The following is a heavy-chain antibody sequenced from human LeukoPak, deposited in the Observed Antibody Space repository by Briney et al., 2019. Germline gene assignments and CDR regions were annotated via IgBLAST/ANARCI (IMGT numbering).Heavy chain of an antibody. CDR1: GGSISSSSYY. V-gene: IGHV4-39*01. J-gene: IGHJ6*03. D-gene: IGHD1-14*01. Sequence: SETLSLTCTVSGGSISSSSYYWGWIRQPPGKGLEWIGSIYYSGSTYYNPSLKSRVTISVDTSKNQFSLKLSSVTAADTAVYYCASVANRYYMDVWGKGTMVTISS. CDR3: ASVANRYYMDV. CDR2: IYYSGST.